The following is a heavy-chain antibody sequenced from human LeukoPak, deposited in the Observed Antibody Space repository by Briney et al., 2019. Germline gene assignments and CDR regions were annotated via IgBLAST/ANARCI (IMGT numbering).Heavy chain of an antibody. Sequence: GASVKVSCKASGGTFISYAISWVRQAPGQGLEWMGGIIPIFGTANYAQKFQGRVTITADESTSTAYMELSSLRSEDTAVYYCAREGLTSFYDILTGYYRALDYWGQGTLVTVSS. CDR3: AREGLTSFYDILTGYYRALDY. CDR1: GGTFISYA. CDR2: IIPIFGTA. V-gene: IGHV1-69*13. D-gene: IGHD3-9*01. J-gene: IGHJ4*02.